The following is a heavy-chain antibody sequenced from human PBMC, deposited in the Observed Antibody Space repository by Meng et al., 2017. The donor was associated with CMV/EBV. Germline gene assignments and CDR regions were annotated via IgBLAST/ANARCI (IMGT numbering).Heavy chain of an antibody. CDR2: ISGSGGST. Sequence: GGPLRLSCAASGFTFSSYAVSWVRQAPGKGLEWVSAISGSGGSTYYADSVKGRFTISRDNSKNTLYLQMNSLRAENTAVYYCASLGDIVVVPAAIRFDYWGQGTLVTVSS. V-gene: IGHV3-23*01. CDR1: GFTFSSYA. J-gene: IGHJ4*02. D-gene: IGHD2-2*01. CDR3: ASLGDIVVVPAAIRFDY.